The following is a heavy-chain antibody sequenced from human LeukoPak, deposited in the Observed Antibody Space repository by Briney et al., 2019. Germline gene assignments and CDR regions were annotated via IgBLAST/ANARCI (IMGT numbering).Heavy chain of an antibody. CDR1: GFTFSSYE. CDR2: ISGSGEYI. D-gene: IGHD6-19*01. J-gene: IGHJ3*02. V-gene: IGHV3-48*03. CDR3: VRDRAVASEKNAFDM. Sequence: GGSLRLSCGASGFTFSSYEMTWVRQAPGKGLEWVSYISGSGEYIYYADSVKGRFTISRDNAKNSLYLQMNSLRAEDTAVYYCVRDRAVASEKNAFDMWGQGTMVTVSS.